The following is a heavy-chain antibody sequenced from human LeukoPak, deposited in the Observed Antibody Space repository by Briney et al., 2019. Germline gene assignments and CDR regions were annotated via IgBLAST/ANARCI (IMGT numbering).Heavy chain of an antibody. D-gene: IGHD3-10*01. Sequence: GGSLRLSCAVSGFTFSSYAMSWVRQAPGKGLEWVSAISGSGGSTYYADTVKGRFTISRDNSKNTLYLQMNSLRAEDTAVYYCAKARHGSGSPYYFDYWGQGTLVTVSS. J-gene: IGHJ4*02. V-gene: IGHV3-23*01. CDR1: GFTFSSYA. CDR2: ISGSGGST. CDR3: AKARHGSGSPYYFDY.